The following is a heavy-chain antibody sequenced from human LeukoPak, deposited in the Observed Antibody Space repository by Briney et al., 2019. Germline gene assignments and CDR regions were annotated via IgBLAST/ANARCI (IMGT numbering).Heavy chain of an antibody. CDR3: ARGRSWSYFDY. J-gene: IGHJ4*02. Sequence: GGSLRLSCAASGFTFSSYEMNWVRQAPGKGLEWVSYISSSGSTIYYADSVKVRFTISRDNAKNSLYLQMNSLRAEDTAVYYCARGRSWSYFDYWGQGTLVTVSS. CDR1: GFTFSSYE. CDR2: ISSSGSTI. V-gene: IGHV3-48*03. D-gene: IGHD6-13*01.